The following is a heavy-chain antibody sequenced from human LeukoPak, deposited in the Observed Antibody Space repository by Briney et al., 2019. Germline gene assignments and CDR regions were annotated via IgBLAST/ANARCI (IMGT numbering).Heavy chain of an antibody. Sequence: GGSLRLSCAASGFTFSSYAMSWVRQAPGKGLEWVSGISGSGGSTYYADSVKGRFTISRDNSRNTLYLQMNGPRAEDTAVYYCAILPGYSSGWYEVNYWGQGTLVTVSS. J-gene: IGHJ4*02. D-gene: IGHD6-13*01. CDR1: GFTFSSYA. V-gene: IGHV3-23*01. CDR2: ISGSGGST. CDR3: AILPGYSSGWYEVNY.